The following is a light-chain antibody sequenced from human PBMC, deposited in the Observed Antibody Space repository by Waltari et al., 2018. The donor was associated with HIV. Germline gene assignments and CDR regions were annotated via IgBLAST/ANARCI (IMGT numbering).Light chain of an antibody. Sequence: SYVLPHPPSVSVSPGQTARITRPCDALPKQYAYWYQQTSGQAPVLVIYEDSKRPAGIPERFSGSSSGTMATLTISGAQVEDEADYYCYSTDSSGNHRVFGGGTKLTVL. V-gene: IGLV3-10*01. CDR1: ALPKQY. J-gene: IGLJ2*01. CDR3: YSTDSSGNHRV. CDR2: EDS.